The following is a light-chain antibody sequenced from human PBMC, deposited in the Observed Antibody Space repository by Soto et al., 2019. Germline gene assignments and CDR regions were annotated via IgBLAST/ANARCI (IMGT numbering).Light chain of an antibody. CDR3: QQRFDWPKIT. Sequence: EIVLTQSLGTLSLSPGERATLSCRAIRDVSSNYLAWYQQKPGQAPRLLIYGASGRATGIPARFSGSGSETDFTLTISRLEPEDFAVFYCQQRFDWPKITFGQGTRLEIK. CDR1: RDVSSNY. J-gene: IGKJ5*01. CDR2: GAS. V-gene: IGKV3D-20*02.